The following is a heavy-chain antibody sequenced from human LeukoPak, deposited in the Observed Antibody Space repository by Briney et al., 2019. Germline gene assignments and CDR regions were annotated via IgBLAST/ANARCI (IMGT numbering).Heavy chain of an antibody. CDR2: INSDGSEG. CDR3: ARSSYSSSSSV. J-gene: IGHJ3*01. V-gene: IGHV3-7*03. Sequence: SWSRQAPGKGLEWVASINSDGSEGYYADVVKGRFTISRDNAKNSLYLRINSLRAEDTAVYYCARSSYSSSSSVWGQGTMVTVSS. D-gene: IGHD6-6*01.